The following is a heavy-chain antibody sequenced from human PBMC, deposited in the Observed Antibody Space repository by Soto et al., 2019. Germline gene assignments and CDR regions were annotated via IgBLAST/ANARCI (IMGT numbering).Heavy chain of an antibody. D-gene: IGHD3-3*01. CDR1: GYTLSNYG. V-gene: IGHV1-18*01. J-gene: IGHJ6*03. CDR3: VRDHHDFSSDYHYYHMDV. Sequence: QAQLVQSGAEMKKPGASVKVSCKASGYTLSNYGISWVRQAPGQGLEWMGWSSTYNGNTKYAKKFQGRLTMTTDTSTSTAYMELRSLRSDDTAVYYCVRDHHDFSSDYHYYHMDVWAKGPRSPSP. CDR2: SSTYNGNT.